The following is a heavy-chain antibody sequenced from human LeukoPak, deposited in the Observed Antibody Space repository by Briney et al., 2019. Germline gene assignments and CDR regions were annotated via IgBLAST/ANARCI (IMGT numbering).Heavy chain of an antibody. V-gene: IGHV3-48*01. Sequence: PGGSLRLSCAASGFTFSSYSMNWVRQAPGKGLEWVSYISSSSSTIYYADSVKGRFTISRHNSKNTLYLQMNSLRAEDTAVYYCAVTTEGNYYYYYGMDVWGQGTTVTVSS. CDR1: GFTFSSYS. CDR3: AVTTEGNYYYYYGMDV. J-gene: IGHJ6*02. D-gene: IGHD4-17*01. CDR2: ISSSSSTI.